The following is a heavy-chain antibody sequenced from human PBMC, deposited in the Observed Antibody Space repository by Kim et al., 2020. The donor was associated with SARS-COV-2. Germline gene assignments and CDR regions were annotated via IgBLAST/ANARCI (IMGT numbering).Heavy chain of an antibody. V-gene: IGHV3-30*02. J-gene: IGHJ1*01. CDR2: IRYHGRNR. D-gene: IGHD3-10*01. CDR3: ARSYTTGSYFFVF. CDR1: GFTFGSFG. Sequence: GGSLRLSCVASGFTFGSFGMHWVRQAPGKVPEWLTSIRYHGRNRYSRDSVRGRFTISRDNSKATLYLQMDILSVEDTAVYYCARSYTTGSYFFVFWGQGT.